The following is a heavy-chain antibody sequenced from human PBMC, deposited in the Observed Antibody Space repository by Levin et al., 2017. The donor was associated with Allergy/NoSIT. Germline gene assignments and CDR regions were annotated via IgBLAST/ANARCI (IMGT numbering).Heavy chain of an antibody. V-gene: IGHV5-51*01. CDR1: GYSFASYW. CDR3: ARYRPVYGGNPDY. CDR2: MYPGDSDT. Sequence: GASVKVSCKGSGYSFASYWIGWVRQMPGKGLEWMGIMYPGDSDTTYSPSFQGQVTISADKSISTAYLQWSSLKASDTAIYYCARYRPVYGGNPDYWGQGTLVTVSS. D-gene: IGHD4-23*01. J-gene: IGHJ4*02.